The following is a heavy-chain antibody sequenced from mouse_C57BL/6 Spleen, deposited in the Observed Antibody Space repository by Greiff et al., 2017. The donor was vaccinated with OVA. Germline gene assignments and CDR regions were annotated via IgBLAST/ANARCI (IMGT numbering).Heavy chain of an antibody. Sequence: VMLVESGPGLVQPSQSLSITCTVSGFSLTSYGVHWVRQSPGKGLEWLGVIWSGGSTDYNAAFISRLSISKDNSKSQVFFKMNSLQADDTAIYYCARTYDYDDGYYYAMDYWGQGTSVTVSS. CDR3: ARTYDYDDGYYYAMDY. CDR1: GFSLTSYG. CDR2: IWSGGST. D-gene: IGHD2-4*01. V-gene: IGHV2-2*01. J-gene: IGHJ4*01.